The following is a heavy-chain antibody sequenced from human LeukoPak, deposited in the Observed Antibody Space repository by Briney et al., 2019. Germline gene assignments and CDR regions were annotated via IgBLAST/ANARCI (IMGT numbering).Heavy chain of an antibody. V-gene: IGHV1-69*05. CDR1: GGTFSSYA. D-gene: IGHD1-26*01. J-gene: IGHJ4*02. Sequence: GASVKVSCKASGGTFSSYAISWVRQAPGQGLEWMGGIIPIFGTANYAQKYQGRVTVTTDESTSTAYMELSSLRSEDTAVYYCARERVYSGSYSYFDYWGQGTLVTVSS. CDR2: IIPIFGTA. CDR3: ARERVYSGSYSYFDY.